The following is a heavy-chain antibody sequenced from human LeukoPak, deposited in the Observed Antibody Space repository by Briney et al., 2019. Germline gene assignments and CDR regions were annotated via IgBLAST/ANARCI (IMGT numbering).Heavy chain of an antibody. CDR2: IYYSGST. J-gene: IGHJ4*02. D-gene: IGHD6-19*01. CDR1: GGSISSGGYY. Sequence: SETLSLTCTVSGGSISSGGYYWSWIRQHPGKGLEWIGYIYYSGSTYYNPSLKSRVTISVDTSKNQFSLKLSSVTAADTAVYYCARAFSSGWYPYSIGGLWFDYWGQGTLVTVSS. CDR3: ARAFSSGWYPYSIGGLWFDY. V-gene: IGHV4-31*03.